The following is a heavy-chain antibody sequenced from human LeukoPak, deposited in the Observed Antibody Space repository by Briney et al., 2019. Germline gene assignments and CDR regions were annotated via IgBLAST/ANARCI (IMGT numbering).Heavy chain of an antibody. D-gene: IGHD3-3*01. CDR3: ARDRIPRFRFLFDP. CDR2: INPNSGGT. Sequence: GASVKVSCKASGYTFTGYYMHWVRQAPGQGLEWMGWINPNSGGTNYAQKFQGRVTMTRDTSISTAYMELSRLRSDDTAVYYCARDRIPRFRFLFDPWGQGTLVTVSS. J-gene: IGHJ5*02. V-gene: IGHV1-2*02. CDR1: GYTFTGYY.